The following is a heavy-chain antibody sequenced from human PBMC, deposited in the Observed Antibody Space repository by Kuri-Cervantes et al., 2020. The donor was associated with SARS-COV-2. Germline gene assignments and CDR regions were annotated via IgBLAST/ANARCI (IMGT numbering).Heavy chain of an antibody. D-gene: IGHD2-21*01. V-gene: IGHV1-69*05. CDR1: GGTFSNYA. CDR2: IIPIFGTA. CDR3: AIERDYCGSGYI. J-gene: IGHJ3*02. Sequence: SVKVSCNASGGTFSNYALSWVRQDPGQGLEWMGGIIPIFGTANYEQKFQGRVTITMDEYTSTAYMELSSLRYKDTAVYYCAIERDYCGSGYIWGQGTTVTVSS.